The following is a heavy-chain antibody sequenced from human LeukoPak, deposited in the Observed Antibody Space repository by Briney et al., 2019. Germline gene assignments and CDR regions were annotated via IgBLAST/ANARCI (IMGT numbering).Heavy chain of an antibody. CDR1: GFTFSSYC. V-gene: IGHV3-74*01. CDR2: INSDGSTT. Sequence: PGGSLRLSCAASGFTFSSYCVYWVRQAPGKGLVWVSRINSDGSTTSYADSVKGRFTISRDNAKNTLYLQMNSLRAEDTAVYYCARVGTTSNFYYYYGMDVWGQGTTVTVSS. J-gene: IGHJ6*02. CDR3: ARVGTTSNFYYYYGMDV. D-gene: IGHD2/OR15-2a*01.